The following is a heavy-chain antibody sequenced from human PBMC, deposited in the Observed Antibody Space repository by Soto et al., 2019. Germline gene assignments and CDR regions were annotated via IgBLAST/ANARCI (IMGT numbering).Heavy chain of an antibody. D-gene: IGHD4-17*01. CDR2: ISHDGNNQ. CDR3: AKDLKDDDYGDRL. J-gene: IGHJ4*02. CDR1: GFTFRSYV. V-gene: IGHV3-30*18. Sequence: QVQLVESGGGVVQPGRSLRLSCAASGFTFRSYVMHWVRQAPGKGLESVAVISHDGNNQYYADSVKGRFTISRDNSRNTLYLQMNSLRPEDTAVYYCAKDLKDDDYGDRLGGQGTLVTVSS.